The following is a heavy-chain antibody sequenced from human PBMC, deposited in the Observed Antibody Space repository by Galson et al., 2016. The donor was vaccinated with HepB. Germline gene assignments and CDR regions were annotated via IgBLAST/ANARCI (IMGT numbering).Heavy chain of an antibody. CDR3: ARDRRGIFGLSHYYGLDV. CDR1: GITVSSSY. J-gene: IGHJ6*02. CDR2: VHSGNRT. Sequence: SLRLSCAASGITVSSSYMSWVRQAPGKGLEWVSGVHSGNRTHYAESVRGRFTISRDNSKNILYLQLNRLTVEDTALYYCARDRRGIFGLSHYYGLDVWGQVTTVTVSS. D-gene: IGHD2-15*01. V-gene: IGHV3-53*01.